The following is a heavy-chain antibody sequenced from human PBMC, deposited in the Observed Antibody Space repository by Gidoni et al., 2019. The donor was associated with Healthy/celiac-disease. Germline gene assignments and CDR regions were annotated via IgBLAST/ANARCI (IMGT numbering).Heavy chain of an antibody. CDR3: AIPGIAAAGFYYYYGMDV. V-gene: IGHV1-69*06. D-gene: IGHD6-13*01. CDR1: VGTFSSYA. Sequence: QVQLVQSGAEVKKPGSSVKVSCKASVGTFSSYAISWVRQAPGQGLEWWGGIIPIVGTANYAQKFQGRVTITADKSTGTAYMELSSLRSEDTAVYYCAIPGIAAAGFYYYYGMDVWGQGTTVTVSS. CDR2: IIPIVGTA. J-gene: IGHJ6*02.